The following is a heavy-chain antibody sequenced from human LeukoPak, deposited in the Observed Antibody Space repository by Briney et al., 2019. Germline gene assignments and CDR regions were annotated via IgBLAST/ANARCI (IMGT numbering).Heavy chain of an antibody. Sequence: GGSLRLSRTASASTFSSYAMSWVRQAPGKGLEWVSVISGSGGSTFYADSVKGRFSFSRDNSKNTLYLQMNSLRAEDTAVYYCATGGLGISAFEYWGQGTLVTVSS. CDR2: ISGSGGST. CDR3: ATGGLGISAFEY. CDR1: ASTFSSYA. J-gene: IGHJ4*02. V-gene: IGHV3-23*01. D-gene: IGHD7-27*01.